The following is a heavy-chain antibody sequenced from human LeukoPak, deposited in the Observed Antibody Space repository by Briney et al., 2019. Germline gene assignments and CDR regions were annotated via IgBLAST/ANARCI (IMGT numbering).Heavy chain of an antibody. CDR1: GFSFSTYA. Sequence: GGSLRLSCAASGFSFSTYAMHWVRQAPGKGLEWVAVISYDGSNKYFPDSPKGRFTISRDNSKNTLFLQMNSLRAEDTTVYYCAKNYYDSSAFDYWGQGTLVAVSS. CDR2: ISYDGSNK. CDR3: AKNYYDSSAFDY. J-gene: IGHJ4*02. V-gene: IGHV3-30-3*02. D-gene: IGHD3-22*01.